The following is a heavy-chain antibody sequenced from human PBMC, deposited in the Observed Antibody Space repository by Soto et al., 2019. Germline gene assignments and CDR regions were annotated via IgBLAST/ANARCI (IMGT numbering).Heavy chain of an antibody. CDR2: IIPILGIA. Sequence: QVQLVQSGAEVKKPGSSVKVSCKASGGTFSSYTINWVRQAPGQGLEWMGRIIPILGIANYAQKFQGRVTITADKSTSKAYMELSSLRSEDTAVYYCAYTGYCSGGSCYSDYFDYWGQGTLVTVSS. D-gene: IGHD2-15*01. CDR1: GGTFSSYT. J-gene: IGHJ4*02. V-gene: IGHV1-69*02. CDR3: AYTGYCSGGSCYSDYFDY.